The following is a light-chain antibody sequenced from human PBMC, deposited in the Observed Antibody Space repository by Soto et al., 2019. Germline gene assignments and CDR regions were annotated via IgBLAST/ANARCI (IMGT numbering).Light chain of an antibody. CDR1: QSVGIN. CDR2: GAS. V-gene: IGKV3-15*01. CDR3: QQYNNWPFS. Sequence: DIVMTQSPATLSVSPGERATLSCRASQSVGINLAWYQQKHGQAPRLLIHGASTRATGIPARFSGSGSGTDFTLTISGLQSEDSAVYFCQQYNNWPFSFGQGTRLEIK. J-gene: IGKJ5*01.